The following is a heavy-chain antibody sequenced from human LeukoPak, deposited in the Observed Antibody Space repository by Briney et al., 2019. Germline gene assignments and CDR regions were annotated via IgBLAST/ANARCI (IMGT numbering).Heavy chain of an antibody. J-gene: IGHJ4*02. Sequence: EASVKVSCKASGYTFTGYYMHWVRQAPGQGIEWMGWINPNSGGTNYAQKFQGRVTMTRDTSISTAYMELSRLRSDDTAVYYCARVGGTGSNFDYWGQGTLVTVSS. V-gene: IGHV1-2*02. CDR1: GYTFTGYY. D-gene: IGHD3/OR15-3a*01. CDR2: INPNSGGT. CDR3: ARVGGTGSNFDY.